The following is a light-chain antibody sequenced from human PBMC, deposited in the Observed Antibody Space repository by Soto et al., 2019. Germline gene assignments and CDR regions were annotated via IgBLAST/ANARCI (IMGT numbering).Light chain of an antibody. J-gene: IGLJ2*01. CDR1: SSNNGSNT. Sequence: QSVLTQPPSASGTPGQRVTISCSGSSSNNGSNTVNWYQQLPGTAPKLLIYSDNQRPSGVPDRFSVSKSGTSVSLAISGLQSDDEADYYCAAWDDSLNGLVFGGGTKVTVL. CDR3: AAWDDSLNGLV. V-gene: IGLV1-44*01. CDR2: SDN.